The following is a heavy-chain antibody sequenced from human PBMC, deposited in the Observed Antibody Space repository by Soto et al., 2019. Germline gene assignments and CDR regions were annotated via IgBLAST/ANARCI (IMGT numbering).Heavy chain of an antibody. D-gene: IGHD2-15*01. Sequence: EVQLLESGGGLVQPGGSLRLSCAASGFTFSSYAMSWVRQAPGKGLEWVSVISSSGGSTYYADSVKGRFTISRDNSKNTLYLQMNSLRAEATAVYYCAKGGSSYYFDYWGQGTLVTVSS. J-gene: IGHJ4*02. CDR3: AKGGSSYYFDY. V-gene: IGHV3-23*01. CDR2: ISSSGGST. CDR1: GFTFSSYA.